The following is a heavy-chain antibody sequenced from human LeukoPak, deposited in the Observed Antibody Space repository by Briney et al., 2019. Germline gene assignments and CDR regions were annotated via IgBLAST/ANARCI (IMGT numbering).Heavy chain of an antibody. CDR1: EFTFVRNA. V-gene: IGHV3-48*04. D-gene: IGHD6-13*01. CDR2: ISSSSFKI. J-gene: IGHJ6*03. Sequence: GGSLRLSCAASEFTFVRNAMNWVRQAPGKGLEWVSYISSSSFKIGYADSVKGRFTISRDNSKNSLYLQMDSLRVEDTAVYYCVRDPSYGSSWYYYMDVWGKGTTVTVSS. CDR3: VRDPSYGSSWYYYMDV.